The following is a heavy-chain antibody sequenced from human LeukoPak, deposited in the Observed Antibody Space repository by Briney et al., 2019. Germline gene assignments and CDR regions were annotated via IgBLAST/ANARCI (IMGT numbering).Heavy chain of an antibody. CDR1: GGSFSGYY. J-gene: IGHJ4*02. Sequence: PSETLSLTCAVYGGSFSGYYWSWIRQPPGKGLEWIWEINHSGSTNYNPSLKSRVTISVDTSKNQFSLKLSSVTAADTAAYYCARGRYSRACDYWGQGTLVTVSS. D-gene: IGHD6-13*01. CDR2: INHSGST. CDR3: ARGRYSRACDY. V-gene: IGHV4-34*01.